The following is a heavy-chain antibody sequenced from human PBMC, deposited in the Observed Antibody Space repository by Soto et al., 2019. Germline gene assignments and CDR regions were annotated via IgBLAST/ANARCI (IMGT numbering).Heavy chain of an antibody. CDR2: ISGSGGST. Sequence: PGGSLRLSCAASGFTFSSYAMSWVRQAPGKGLEWVSAISGSGGSTYYADSVKGRFTISRDNSKNTLYPQMNSLRAEDTAVYYCAKFPLGPGNFDYWGQGTLVTVSS. J-gene: IGHJ4*02. D-gene: IGHD7-27*01. CDR1: GFTFSSYA. V-gene: IGHV3-23*01. CDR3: AKFPLGPGNFDY.